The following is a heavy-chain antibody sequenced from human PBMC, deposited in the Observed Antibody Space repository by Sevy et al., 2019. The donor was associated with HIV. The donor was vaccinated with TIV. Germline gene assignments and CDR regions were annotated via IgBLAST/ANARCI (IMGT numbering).Heavy chain of an antibody. CDR3: ARVLSFRGQQVALGY. CDR1: GYTFTSRG. CDR2: INPYNGNT. Sequence: ASVKVSCKASGYTFTSRGITWVRQAPGQGLEWMGWINPYNGNTNYAQKFQDRVTMTTDTSTSTVYMELKSLRSDDTAIFYCARVLSFRGQQVALGYWGQGTLVTVSS. J-gene: IGHJ4*02. V-gene: IGHV1-18*01. D-gene: IGHD6-13*01.